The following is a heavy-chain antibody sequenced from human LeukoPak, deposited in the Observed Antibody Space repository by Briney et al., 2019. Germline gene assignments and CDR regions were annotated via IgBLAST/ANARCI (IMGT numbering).Heavy chain of an antibody. CDR3: AKDDAWGRYKH. V-gene: IGHV4-59*11. CDR1: GGSIGSHY. J-gene: IGHJ1*01. Sequence: PSETLSLTCSVSGGSIGSHYWTWIRQTPGKGLEWIGYVYDIGSTKYNPFLKSRVTISVDTSKNQFSLRLSSVTAADTAVYYCAKDDAWGRYKHWGQGTLVTVSS. D-gene: IGHD3-16*01. CDR2: VYDIGST.